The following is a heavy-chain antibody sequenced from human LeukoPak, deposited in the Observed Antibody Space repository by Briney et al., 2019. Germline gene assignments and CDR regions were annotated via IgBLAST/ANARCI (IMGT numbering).Heavy chain of an antibody. V-gene: IGHV1-69*06. CDR1: GGTFSSYA. CDR3: ARDWRGSGWIPKVEYFQH. CDR2: IIPIFGTA. D-gene: IGHD6-19*01. Sequence: SVKVSCKASGGTFSSYAISWVRQAPGQGLEWMGGIIPIFGTANYAQKFQGRVTITADKSTSSAYMELSSLRSEDTAVYYCARDWRGSGWIPKVEYFQHWGQGTLVTVSS. J-gene: IGHJ1*01.